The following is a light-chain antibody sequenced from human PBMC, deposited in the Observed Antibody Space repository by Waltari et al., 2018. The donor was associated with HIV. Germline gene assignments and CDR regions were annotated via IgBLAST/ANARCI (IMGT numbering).Light chain of an antibody. CDR3: LQDYNYPRT. J-gene: IGKJ4*01. Sequence: IQMTQSPSSLSASVGDRVTITCRASQGIRNALGWYQQKPGKAPKLLIYAASSLQSGVPSRFSGSGSGTDFTLTISSLQPEDFATYYCLQDYNYPRTFGGGTKVEIK. V-gene: IGKV1-6*01. CDR1: QGIRNA. CDR2: AAS.